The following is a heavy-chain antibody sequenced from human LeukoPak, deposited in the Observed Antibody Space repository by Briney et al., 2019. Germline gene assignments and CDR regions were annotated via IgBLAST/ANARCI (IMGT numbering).Heavy chain of an antibody. CDR1: GGSFSDYL. V-gene: IGHV4-34*01. CDR2: INQGGRT. Sequence: SETLSLTCAVNGGSFSDYLWTWIRQSPGKGLEWIGEINQGGRTNFNPSLKSRVTISADRSKYHFSLTLRSVTAVDTAVYYCARGMRVWFGELMTSFSYFYIDVWGRGTTVIVSS. CDR3: ARGMRVWFGELMTSFSYFYIDV. D-gene: IGHD3-10*01. J-gene: IGHJ6*03.